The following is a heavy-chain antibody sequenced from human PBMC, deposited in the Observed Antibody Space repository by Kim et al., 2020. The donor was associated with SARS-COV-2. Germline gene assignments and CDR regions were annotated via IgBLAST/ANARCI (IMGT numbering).Heavy chain of an antibody. V-gene: IGHV3-23*03. CDR1: GFTFSSYA. J-gene: IGHJ6*02. D-gene: IGHD3-16*01. CDR2: IYSGGSST. CDR3: AKDGGESVYYYGMDV. Sequence: GGSLRLSCAASGFTFSSYAMSWVRQAPGKGLEWVSVIYSGGSSTYYADSVKGRFTISRDNSKNTLYLQMNSLRAEDTAVYYCAKDGGESVYYYGMDVWGQGTTVTLSS.